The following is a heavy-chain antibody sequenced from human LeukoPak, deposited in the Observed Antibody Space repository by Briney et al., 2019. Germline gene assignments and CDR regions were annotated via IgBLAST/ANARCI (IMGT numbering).Heavy chain of an antibody. Sequence: GGSLRLSCAASGFTFSSYAMSWVRQAPGKGLEWVSAISGSGGSAYYADSVKGRLTFSRDNSKNTLYPQMNSLRAEDTAVYYCAKDGGPGIAAAGLDIWGQGTMVTVSS. CDR3: AKDGGPGIAAAGLDI. CDR2: ISGSGGSA. J-gene: IGHJ3*02. D-gene: IGHD6-13*01. CDR1: GFTFSSYA. V-gene: IGHV3-23*01.